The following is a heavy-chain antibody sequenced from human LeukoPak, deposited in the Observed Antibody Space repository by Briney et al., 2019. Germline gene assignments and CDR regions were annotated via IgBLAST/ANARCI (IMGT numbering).Heavy chain of an antibody. Sequence: PGGSLRLSCAASGFTVSSNYMSWVRQAPGKGLEWVSVIYSGGSTYYADSVKGRFTISRDNSKNTLYLQKNSLRAEDTAVYYCARDYLIKWEPRYGMDVWGQGTTVTVSS. V-gene: IGHV3-66*01. CDR2: IYSGGST. CDR1: GFTVSSNY. D-gene: IGHD1-26*01. J-gene: IGHJ6*02. CDR3: ARDYLIKWEPRYGMDV.